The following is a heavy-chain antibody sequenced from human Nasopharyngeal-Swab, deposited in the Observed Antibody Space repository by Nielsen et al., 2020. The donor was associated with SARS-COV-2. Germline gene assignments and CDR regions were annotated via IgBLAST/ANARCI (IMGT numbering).Heavy chain of an antibody. Sequence: GESLKISCAASGFTFSSYSMNWVRQAPGKGLEWVSYISSSSSTIYYADSVKGRFTISRDNAKNSLYLQMNSLRAEDTAVYYCAREDGYAFDIWGQGTMVTVSS. V-gene: IGHV3-48*04. D-gene: IGHD5-24*01. CDR1: GFTFSSYS. J-gene: IGHJ3*02. CDR2: ISSSSSTI. CDR3: AREDGYAFDI.